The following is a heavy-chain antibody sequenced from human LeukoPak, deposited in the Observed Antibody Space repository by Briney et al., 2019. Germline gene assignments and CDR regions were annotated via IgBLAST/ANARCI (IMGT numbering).Heavy chain of an antibody. D-gene: IGHD4-11*01. CDR1: GYTFTGYY. CDR2: INPNSGGT. CDR3: ARVPRYSNYAFAWFDP. Sequence: ASVTVSCKASGYTFTGYYMHWVRQAPGQGLEWMGWINPNSGGTNYAQKFQGRVTMTRDTSISTAYMELSRLRSDDTAVYYCARVPRYSNYAFAWFDPWGQGTLVTVSS. J-gene: IGHJ5*02. V-gene: IGHV1-2*02.